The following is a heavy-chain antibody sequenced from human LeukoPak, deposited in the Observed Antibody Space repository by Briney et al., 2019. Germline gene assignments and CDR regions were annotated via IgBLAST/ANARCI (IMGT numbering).Heavy chain of an antibody. D-gene: IGHD6-6*01. V-gene: IGHV4-31*03. Sequence: SQTLSLTCTVSGGSISSGGYYWSWIRQHPGKGLEWIGYIYYSGSTYYNPSLKSRVTISVDTSKNQFSLKLSSVTAADTAVYYCARDSVASLSDIWFDPWGQGTLVTVSS. CDR3: ARDSVASLSDIWFDP. CDR2: IYYSGST. J-gene: IGHJ5*02. CDR1: GGSISSGGYY.